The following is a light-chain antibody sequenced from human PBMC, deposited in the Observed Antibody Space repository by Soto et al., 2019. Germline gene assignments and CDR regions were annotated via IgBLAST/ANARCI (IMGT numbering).Light chain of an antibody. CDR3: QQYSNSRT. V-gene: IGKV3-20*01. J-gene: IGKJ1*01. Sequence: EIVLTQSPGTLSLSPGERATLSCRASQSVSSSYLAWYQQKPGQAPRLLIFGASSRATGIPDRVSGSGSGTDFTLIISRLEPEDFAVYYCQQYSNSRTFGQGTKVEIK. CDR2: GAS. CDR1: QSVSSSY.